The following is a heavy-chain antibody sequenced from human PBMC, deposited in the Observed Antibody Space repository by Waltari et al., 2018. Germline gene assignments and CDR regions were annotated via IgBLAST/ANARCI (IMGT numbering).Heavy chain of an antibody. D-gene: IGHD5-12*01. CDR2: VKTDGSYT. CDR1: GFSFSTSW. J-gene: IGHJ4*02. V-gene: IGHV3-74*01. Sequence: EVQLVESGGGLGQIGGSLSPSCAASGFSFSTSWMHWVRQAPGKGLVWVSRVKTDGSYTNYADSVKGRFTISRDNAKNTLYLQMNSLGAEDTAVYYCAGGDSGYAAHWGQGTLVTVSS. CDR3: AGGDSGYAAH.